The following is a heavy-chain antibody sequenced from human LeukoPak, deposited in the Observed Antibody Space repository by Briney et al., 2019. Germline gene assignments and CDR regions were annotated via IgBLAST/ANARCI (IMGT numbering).Heavy chain of an antibody. CDR3: AREEYGSGSYYRGWFDP. D-gene: IGHD3-10*01. J-gene: IGHJ5*02. CDR2: IYYSGST. CDR1: GGSISSYY. Sequence: SETLSLTCTVSGGSISSYYWSWIRQPPGKGLEWIGYIYYSGSTNYNPSFKSRVTISVDTSKNQFSLKLSSVTAADTAVYYCAREEYGSGSYYRGWFDPWGQGTLVTVSS. V-gene: IGHV4-59*01.